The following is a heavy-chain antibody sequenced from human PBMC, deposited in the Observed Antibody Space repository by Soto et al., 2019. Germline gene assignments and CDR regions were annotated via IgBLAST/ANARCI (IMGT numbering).Heavy chain of an antibody. CDR2: IDNSGRT. Sequence: PSETLSLTCTVSAGSISNYFCNWIRQPAGKGLEWIGRIDNSGRTNYNPSLKSRVTMSSDTARNQFSLKLNSVTAADTAVYYCARGGQDFWSGPFDYWGQGALVPVS. CDR3: ARGGQDFWSGPFDY. D-gene: IGHD3-3*01. J-gene: IGHJ4*02. V-gene: IGHV4-4*07. CDR1: AGSISNYF.